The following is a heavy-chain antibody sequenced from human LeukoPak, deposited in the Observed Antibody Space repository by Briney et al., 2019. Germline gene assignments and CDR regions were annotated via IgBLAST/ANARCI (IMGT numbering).Heavy chain of an antibody. CDR3: AKDRGLYGDYVGVY. J-gene: IGHJ4*02. CDR2: ISGSGDST. V-gene: IGHV3-23*01. D-gene: IGHD4-17*01. CDR1: GFPFSSYA. Sequence: GGSLRLSCAVSGFPFSSYAMTWVRPAPAKGLEWVSAISGSGDSTYYADSVKGRFTISRDNSKNTLYLQMNSLRGEDTGVYYCAKDRGLYGDYVGVYWGQGSLVTVCS.